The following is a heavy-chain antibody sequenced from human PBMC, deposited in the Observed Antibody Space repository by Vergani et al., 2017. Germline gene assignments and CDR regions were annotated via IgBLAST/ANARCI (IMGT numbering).Heavy chain of an antibody. J-gene: IGHJ6*03. CDR3: ARETVVTSWDGYRFHYMDV. D-gene: IGHD3-16*02. CDR1: GGAVNSGSNF. Sequence: QVQLQESGPGLVKPSQTLSLTCSVSGGAVNSGSNFWTWILQPAGKGLEWIGRTSTDGSTNYNPSLKSRVTVSVDTSKTQISLRLTSVTAEDTAVYYCARETVVTSWDGYRFHYMDVWGKGTTVTVSS. V-gene: IGHV4-61*02. CDR2: TSTDGST.